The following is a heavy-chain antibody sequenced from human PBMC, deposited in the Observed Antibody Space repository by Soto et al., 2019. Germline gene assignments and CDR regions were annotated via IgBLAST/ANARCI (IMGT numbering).Heavy chain of an antibody. CDR1: GYTFTGYY. CDR2: INPNSGGT. D-gene: IGHD1-26*01. J-gene: IGHJ6*02. V-gene: IGHV1-2*04. Sequence: ASVKVSCKASGYTFTGYYMHWVRQAPGQGLEWMGWINPNSGGTNYAQKFQGWVTMTRDTSISTAYMELSRLRSDDTAVYYCARDRVSTGLGATLYYYYYYGMDVWGQGTTVTVSS. CDR3: ARDRVSTGLGATLYYYYYYGMDV.